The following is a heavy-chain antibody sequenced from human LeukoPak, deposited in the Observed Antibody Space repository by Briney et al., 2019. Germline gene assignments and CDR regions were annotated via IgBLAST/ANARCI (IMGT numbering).Heavy chain of an antibody. CDR3: ARRSSGSPPYYFGY. Sequence: GGSLRLSCAASGFTFSTYGMHWVRQAPGKRLEWVAVTWYDGSYKYYGDSVKGRFTISRANSKNTLYLQMASLRVEDTAVYYCARRSSGSPPYYFGYWGQGTLVTVSS. CDR2: TWYDGSYK. D-gene: IGHD1-26*01. V-gene: IGHV3-33*01. CDR1: GFTFSTYG. J-gene: IGHJ4*02.